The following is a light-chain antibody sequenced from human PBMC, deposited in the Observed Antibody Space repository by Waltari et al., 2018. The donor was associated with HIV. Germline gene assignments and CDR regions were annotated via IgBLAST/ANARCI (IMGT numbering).Light chain of an antibody. J-gene: IGLJ3*02. V-gene: IGLV3-21*02. CDR2: DNT. CDR1: NLGTKS. Sequence: SYVLTQTPSVSVAPGQTASITCGGDNLGTKSVHWYQQKSGQAPVLVVSDNTDRPSGIPERFSGSNSGNTATLTLNRVEAGDEADYYCQVWDSTSDWVFGGGSKLTVL. CDR3: QVWDSTSDWV.